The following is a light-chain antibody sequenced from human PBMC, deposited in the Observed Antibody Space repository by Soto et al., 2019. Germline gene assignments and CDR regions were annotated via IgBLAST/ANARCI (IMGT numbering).Light chain of an antibody. CDR3: QQCGSSSWT. V-gene: IGKV3-20*01. Sequence: EIVLTQSPGTLSSSPGERATLSCRASQSVSSTYLAWYQQKPGQAPRLLISAASNRATGIPDRFSGSGSGTDFALTISRLEPEDFAVYYCQQCGSSSWTFGQGTRVEI. CDR1: QSVSSTY. CDR2: AAS. J-gene: IGKJ1*01.